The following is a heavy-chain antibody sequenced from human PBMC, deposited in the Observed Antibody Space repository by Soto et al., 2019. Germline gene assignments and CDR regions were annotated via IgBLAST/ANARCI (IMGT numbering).Heavy chain of an antibody. CDR1: GYGFTTYG. CDR3: ARGRYGDY. D-gene: IGHD1-1*01. V-gene: IGHV1-18*01. Sequence: QVHLVQSGAEVKKPGASVKVSCKGSGYGFTTYGITWVRQAPGQGLEWMAWISAHNGNTNYAQKLQGRVTVTRDTSKSTAYMELRCLRSDDTAVYYCARGRYGDYWGQGALVTVSS. CDR2: ISAHNGNT. J-gene: IGHJ4*02.